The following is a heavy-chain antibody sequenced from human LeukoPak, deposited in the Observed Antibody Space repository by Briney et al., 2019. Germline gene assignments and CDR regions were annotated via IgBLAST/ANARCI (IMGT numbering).Heavy chain of an antibody. Sequence: NTGESLKISCKGSGYSFTSYWIGWVRQMPGKGLEWMGIIYPGDSDTRYSPSFQGQVTISADKSINTVYLQWSSLKASDTAMYYCARRGRTAAGQYSWFDPWGQGTLVTVSS. D-gene: IGHD6-13*01. CDR1: GYSFTSYW. J-gene: IGHJ5*02. V-gene: IGHV5-51*01. CDR2: IYPGDSDT. CDR3: ARRGRTAAGQYSWFDP.